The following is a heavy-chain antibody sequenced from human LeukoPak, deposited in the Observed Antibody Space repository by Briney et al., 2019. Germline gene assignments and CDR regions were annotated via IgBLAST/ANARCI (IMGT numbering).Heavy chain of an antibody. J-gene: IGHJ6*03. CDR1: GYTFTSYG. CDR2: ISAYNGNT. CDR3: ARVFSYGSDSTYYYYYYMDV. D-gene: IGHD3-10*01. Sequence: ASVKVSCKASGYTFTSYGISWVRQAPGQGLEWMGWISAYNGNTNYAQKFQGRVTITRNTSISTAYMELSSLRSEDTAVYYCARVFSYGSDSTYYYYYYMDVWGKGTTVTVSS. V-gene: IGHV1-18*01.